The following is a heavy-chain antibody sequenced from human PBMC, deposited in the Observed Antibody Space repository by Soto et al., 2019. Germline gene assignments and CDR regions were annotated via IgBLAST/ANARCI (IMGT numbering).Heavy chain of an antibody. Sequence: VGSLRLSCAASGFNFSSQAMHWVRQAPGKGLEYVSAIKSNGGSTYYANSVKGRFTISRDNSKNTLALQMGSLRPEDMAVYFFVRGWGYLDYWGQGILVTVSS. CDR3: VRGWGYLDY. V-gene: IGHV3-64*01. CDR2: IKSNGGST. CDR1: GFNFSSQA. D-gene: IGHD7-27*01. J-gene: IGHJ4*02.